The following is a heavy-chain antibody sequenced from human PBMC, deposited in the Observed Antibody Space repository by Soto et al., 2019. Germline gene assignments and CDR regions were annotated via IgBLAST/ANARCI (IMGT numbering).Heavy chain of an antibody. D-gene: IGHD2-21*01. CDR2: IIPIFGTA. Sequence: GASGKVSGKASEGTFSSYAISWVQQAPGKGLEGRGGIIPIFGTAHYAQKHKGSVTITADESTSTAYLGLRSMRSEDAAVYYSARQVQWLFATYCYLGMAAWGKGTTRTAPQ. V-gene: IGHV1-69*13. CDR1: EGTFSSYA. J-gene: IGHJ6*04. CDR3: ARQVQWLFATYCYLGMAA.